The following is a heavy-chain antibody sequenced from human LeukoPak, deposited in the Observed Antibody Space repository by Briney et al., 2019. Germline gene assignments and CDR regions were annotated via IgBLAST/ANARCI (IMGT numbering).Heavy chain of an antibody. Sequence: ASVKVSCKASGGTFSSYAISWVRQAPGQGLEWMGWISAYNGNTNYAQKLQGRVTMTTDTSTTTVYMELRSLRSDDTAVYYCARDNSAVSDCSSTSCYHFGYWGQGTLVTVSS. CDR1: GGTFSSYA. D-gene: IGHD2-2*01. J-gene: IGHJ4*02. CDR3: ARDNSAVSDCSSTSCYHFGY. V-gene: IGHV1-18*01. CDR2: ISAYNGNT.